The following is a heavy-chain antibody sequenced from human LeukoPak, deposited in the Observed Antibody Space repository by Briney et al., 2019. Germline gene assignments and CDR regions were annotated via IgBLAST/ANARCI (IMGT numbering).Heavy chain of an antibody. V-gene: IGHV3-30*02. CDR2: IRYDGSNK. CDR3: AKDPKEQWLVCFDY. CDR1: GFTFSSYG. Sequence: GGSLRLSCAASGFTFSSYGMHWVRQAPGKGLEWVAFIRYDGSNKYYADSVKGRFTISRDNSKNTLYLQMNSLRAEDTAVYYCAKDPKEQWLVCFDYWGQGTLVTVSS. D-gene: IGHD6-19*01. J-gene: IGHJ4*02.